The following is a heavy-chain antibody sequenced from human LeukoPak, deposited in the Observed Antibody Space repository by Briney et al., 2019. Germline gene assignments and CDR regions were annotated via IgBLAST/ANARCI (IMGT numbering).Heavy chain of an antibody. CDR3: ARAGQQWLGYYFDY. J-gene: IGHJ4*02. Sequence: SETLSLTCNVSGGSISGHYWTWIRQPPGKGLEWMGYIYYSGSTNYNPSLKSRVTISVDASKNQFSLKLRSVTAADTAVYYCARAGQQWLGYYFDYWGQGTQVTVSS. CDR2: IYYSGST. CDR1: GGSISGHY. V-gene: IGHV4-59*11. D-gene: IGHD6-19*01.